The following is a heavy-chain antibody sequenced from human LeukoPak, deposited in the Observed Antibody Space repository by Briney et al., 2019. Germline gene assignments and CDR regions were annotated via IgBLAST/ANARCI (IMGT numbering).Heavy chain of an antibody. CDR1: GGSISSSSYY. V-gene: IGHV4-39*07. D-gene: IGHD3-16*01. Sequence: SETLSLTCTVSGGSISSSSYYWGWIRQPPGKGLEWIGRIYTSGSTNYNPSLKSRVTMSVDTSKNQFSLKLSSVTAADTAVYYCASLGGLNDYWGQGTLVTVSS. CDR2: IYTSGST. CDR3: ASLGGLNDY. J-gene: IGHJ4*02.